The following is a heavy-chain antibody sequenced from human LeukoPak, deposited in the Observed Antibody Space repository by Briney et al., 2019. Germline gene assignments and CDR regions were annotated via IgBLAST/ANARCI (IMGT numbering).Heavy chain of an antibody. J-gene: IGHJ4*02. CDR2: FDPEDGET. CDR3: ATGGTAYGDHAGVDY. V-gene: IGHV1-24*01. Sequence: ASVKVCCKVSGYTLTELSMHWVRQAPGKGLEWMGGFDPEDGETIYAQKFQGRVTMTEDTSTDTAYMELSSLRSEDTAVYYCATGGTAYGDHAGVDYWGQGTLVTVSS. D-gene: IGHD4-17*01. CDR1: GYTLTELS.